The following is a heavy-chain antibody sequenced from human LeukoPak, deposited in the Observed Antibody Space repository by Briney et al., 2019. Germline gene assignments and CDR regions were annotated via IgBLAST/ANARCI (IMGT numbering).Heavy chain of an antibody. CDR2: IHSGGST. CDR1: GFTVSSNY. CDR3: AREIAVAGGTNFDY. Sequence: PGGSLRLSCAASGFTVSSNYMSWVRQAPGKGLEWVSVIHSGGSTYYADSVKGRFTISRDNSKNTLYLQMNSLRAEDTAVYYCAREIAVAGGTNFDYWGQGTLVTVSS. D-gene: IGHD6-19*01. J-gene: IGHJ4*02. V-gene: IGHV3-53*01.